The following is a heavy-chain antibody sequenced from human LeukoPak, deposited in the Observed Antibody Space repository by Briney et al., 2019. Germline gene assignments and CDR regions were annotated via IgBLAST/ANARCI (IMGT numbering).Heavy chain of an antibody. CDR3: ARVRSYFYYYYMDV. CDR2: IHTSSSPT. Sequence: PGGSLRLSCEGSGFTFSSYEMNWVSQAPGKGLEVVSYIHTSSSPTSYADSVKGRFTISRDNAKNSLYLKMNSLRAEDTAVYYCARVRSYFYYYYMDVWGKGTMVTVSS. J-gene: IGHJ6*03. D-gene: IGHD3-10*01. CDR1: GFTFSSYE. V-gene: IGHV3-48*03.